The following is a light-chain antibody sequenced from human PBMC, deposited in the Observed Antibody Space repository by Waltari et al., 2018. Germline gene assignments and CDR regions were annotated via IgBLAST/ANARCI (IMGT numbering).Light chain of an antibody. V-gene: IGKV3-15*01. CDR2: RAS. Sequence: EVVMTQSPDTLSVSPGERATLSCRASQNVYTNLAWYQQSPGQLPRLLIFRASTRASGIPARFRGSGSGTEFSLTIRSLQSEDSAVYYCQQYNNWPPITFGQGTRLEIK. CDR1: QNVYTN. J-gene: IGKJ5*01. CDR3: QQYNNWPPIT.